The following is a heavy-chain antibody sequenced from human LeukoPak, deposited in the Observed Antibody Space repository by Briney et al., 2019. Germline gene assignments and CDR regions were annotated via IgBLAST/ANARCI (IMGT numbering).Heavy chain of an antibody. D-gene: IGHD2-2*01. CDR3: ARVPAAVHPNWFDP. V-gene: IGHV4-34*01. J-gene: IGHJ5*02. CDR2: INHNGST. CDR1: GGSFSGYH. Sequence: SETLSLTCAVYGGSFSGYHWSWIRQPPGKGLEWLGEINHNGSTNYNPSLKSRVAISVDTSKNQFSLKLSSVTAADTAVYYCARVPAAVHPNWFDPWGQGTLVTVSS.